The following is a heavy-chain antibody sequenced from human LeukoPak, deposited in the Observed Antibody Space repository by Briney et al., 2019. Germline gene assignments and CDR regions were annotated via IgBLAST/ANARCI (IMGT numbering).Heavy chain of an antibody. V-gene: IGHV3-21*01. CDR2: ISSSSSYI. CDR3: ARRNHYESKESDY. Sequence: KSGGSLRLSCAASGFTFSSYSMNWVRQAPGKGLEWVSSISSSSSYIYYADSVKGRFTISRDNAKNSLYLQMNSLRAEDKAVYYCARRNHYESKESDYWGQGTLVTVSS. J-gene: IGHJ4*02. CDR1: GFTFSSYS. D-gene: IGHD3-22*01.